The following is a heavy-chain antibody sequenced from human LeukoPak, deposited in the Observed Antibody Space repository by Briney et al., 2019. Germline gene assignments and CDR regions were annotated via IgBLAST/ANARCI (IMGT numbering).Heavy chain of an antibody. V-gene: IGHV3-30-3*01. J-gene: IGHJ4*02. D-gene: IGHD3-22*01. Sequence: GGSLRLSCAASGFTFSSYAMHWVRQAPGKGLEWVAVISYDGSNKYYADSVKGRFTISRDNSKNTLYLQMNSLRAEDTAVYYCARDHEGYYDSSGYLGYWGQGTLVTVSS. CDR2: ISYDGSNK. CDR3: ARDHEGYYDSSGYLGY. CDR1: GFTFSSYA.